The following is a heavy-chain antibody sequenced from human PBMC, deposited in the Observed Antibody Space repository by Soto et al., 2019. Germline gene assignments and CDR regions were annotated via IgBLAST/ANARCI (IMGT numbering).Heavy chain of an antibody. CDR2: INAGNDNT. CDR3: ARFFNGYDY. D-gene: IGHD5-18*01. V-gene: IGHV1-3*01. CDR1: GYTFSLSSYA. Sequence: QVHLVQSGAEVKKTGASVKVSCKASGYTFSLSSYAMHWVRQAPGQRLEWMGWINAGNDNTKYSQKFQGRVTITRDTSASTAYMELSSLRSEDTAMYYCARFFNGYDYWGQGTLVSVSS. J-gene: IGHJ4*02.